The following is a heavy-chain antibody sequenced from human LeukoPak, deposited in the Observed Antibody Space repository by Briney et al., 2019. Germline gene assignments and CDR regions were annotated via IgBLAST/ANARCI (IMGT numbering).Heavy chain of an antibody. D-gene: IGHD3-10*01. Sequence: PGGSLRLSCAGSGFTFASCAVHWVRQAPGKRLEWVAFISSDGTTEHYRDSVKGRFTLSRDNSKNTVSLQMNSLGTEDTAVYYCARGRDSGSFIIDYWGQGTLVTVPS. CDR3: ARGRDSGSFIIDY. J-gene: IGHJ4*02. CDR2: ISSDGTTE. CDR1: GFTFASCA. V-gene: IGHV3-30-3*01.